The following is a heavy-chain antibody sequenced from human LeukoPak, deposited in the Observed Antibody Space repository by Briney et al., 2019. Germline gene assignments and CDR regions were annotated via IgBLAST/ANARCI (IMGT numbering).Heavy chain of an antibody. D-gene: IGHD5-12*01. CDR2: IKPNSGGT. CDR3: AGDGSLGY. J-gene: IGHJ4*02. Sequence: GASVKVSCKASGYTFTDYYMHWVRQAPGQGLEWVGWIKPNSGGTNYAQKFQGRVTMTRDTSISTAYMELTRLGSDDTAVYYCAGDGSLGYWGQGTLVTVSS. V-gene: IGHV1-2*02. CDR1: GYTFTDYY.